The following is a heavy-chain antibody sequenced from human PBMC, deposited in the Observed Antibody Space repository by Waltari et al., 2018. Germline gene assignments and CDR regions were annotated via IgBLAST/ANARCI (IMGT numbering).Heavy chain of an antibody. Sequence: QVQLVQSGAEVKKPGASVKVSCKASGYTFTGYYMHWVRQAPGQGLEWMGWINPNSGGTNYAQKCQGRVTMTRDTSISTAYMELSRLRSDDTAVYYCARGLIVVVPAAAGYWGQGTLVTVSS. D-gene: IGHD2-2*01. J-gene: IGHJ4*02. CDR3: ARGLIVVVPAAAGY. CDR2: INPNSGGT. CDR1: GYTFTGYY. V-gene: IGHV1-2*02.